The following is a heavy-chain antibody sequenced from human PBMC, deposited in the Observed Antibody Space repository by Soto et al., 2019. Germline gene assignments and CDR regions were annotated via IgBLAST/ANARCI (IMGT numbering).Heavy chain of an antibody. CDR2: ISYDGSNK. V-gene: IGHV3-30-3*01. J-gene: IGHJ4*02. D-gene: IGHD2-2*01. CDR1: VFTFSSYA. CDR3: ARDLYCSSTSSYFSLVY. Sequence: PVGSLRLSCAASVFTFSSYAMHCVRHSPGKWLEWVAVISYDGSNKYYADSVKGRFTISRDNSKNTLYLQMNSLRAEDTAVYYCARDLYCSSTSSYFSLVYWGQGTLVTVSS.